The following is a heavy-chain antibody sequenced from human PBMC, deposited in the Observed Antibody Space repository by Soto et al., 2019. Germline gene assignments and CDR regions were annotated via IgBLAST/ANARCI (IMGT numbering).Heavy chain of an antibody. CDR3: ARSPTYYYETLGFDP. J-gene: IGHJ5*02. CDR1: GFSLSTSGMC. Sequence: SGPTLVNPTQTLTLSCTFSGFSLSTSGMCVSWIRQPPGKALEWLALIDWDDDKYYSTSLKTRLTISKDTSKNQVVLTMTNMDPVDTATYYCARSPTYYYETLGFDPWGQGTLVTVSS. D-gene: IGHD3-22*01. V-gene: IGHV2-70*01. CDR2: IDWDDDK.